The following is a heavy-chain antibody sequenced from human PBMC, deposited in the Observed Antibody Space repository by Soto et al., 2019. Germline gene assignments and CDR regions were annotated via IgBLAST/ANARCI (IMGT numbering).Heavy chain of an antibody. V-gene: IGHV4-34*01. CDR1: GGSSSGYY. D-gene: IGHD3-10*01. CDR3: ARGYYYGSGSYYNDPYYYGMDV. CDR2: INHSGSS. J-gene: IGHJ6*02. Sequence: SETLSLTCAVYGGSSSGYYLSWIRQSPGKGLEWIGEINHSGSSNYNPSLKSRVTISVDTSKNQFSLKLSSVTAADTAVYYCARGYYYGSGSYYNDPYYYGMDVWGQGTTVTVSS.